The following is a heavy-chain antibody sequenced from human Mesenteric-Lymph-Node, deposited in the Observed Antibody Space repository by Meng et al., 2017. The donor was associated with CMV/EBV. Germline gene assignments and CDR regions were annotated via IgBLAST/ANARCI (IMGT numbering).Heavy chain of an antibody. J-gene: IGHJ4*02. Sequence: LSCAASGFTFSSYAMTWVRQAPGKGLEWVSVIYGGGGSTYYADSVKGRFTISRDDSKSTLFLQMNSLRAEDTAVYYCAKTGTYYEFDYWGQGALVTVSS. CDR2: IYGGGGST. D-gene: IGHD1-26*01. CDR1: GFTFSSYA. CDR3: AKTGTYYEFDY. V-gene: IGHV3-23*03.